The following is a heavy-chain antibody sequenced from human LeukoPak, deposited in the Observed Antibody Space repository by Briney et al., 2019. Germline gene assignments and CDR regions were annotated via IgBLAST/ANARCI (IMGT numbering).Heavy chain of an antibody. CDR3: AATDLGDY. V-gene: IGHV1-3*01. CDR1: GYTFTSYA. J-gene: IGHJ4*02. Sequence: GASVKVSCKASGYTFTSYAMHWVRQAPGQRPEWMGWINAGNGNTKYLQKFQGRVTITRDTSASTAYMELSSLRSEDTAVYYCAATDLGDYWGQGTLVTVSS. D-gene: IGHD4-17*01. CDR2: INAGNGNT.